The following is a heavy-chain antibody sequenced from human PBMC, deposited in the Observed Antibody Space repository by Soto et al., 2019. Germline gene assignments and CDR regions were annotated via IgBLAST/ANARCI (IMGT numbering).Heavy chain of an antibody. CDR1: GFTFDDYA. CDR3: AKDQSAWLGGGYFDY. D-gene: IGHD3-10*01. CDR2: ISLNSGSI. J-gene: IGHJ4*02. V-gene: IGHV3-9*01. Sequence: EVQLVESGGGLVQPGRSLRLSCAASGFTFDDYAMHWVRQAPGKGLEWVSGISLNSGSIGYADSVKGRFTISRDNAKNSLYLQMNSLRAEDTALYYCAKDQSAWLGGGYFDYWGQGTLVTVSS.